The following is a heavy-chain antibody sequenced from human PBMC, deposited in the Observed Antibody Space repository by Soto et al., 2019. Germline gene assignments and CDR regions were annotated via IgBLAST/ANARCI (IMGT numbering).Heavy chain of an antibody. CDR3: AKELRETGGYYFDC. D-gene: IGHD3-16*01. CDR2: MSDDGSKK. V-gene: IGHV3-30*18. CDR1: GFSFSKYG. J-gene: IGHJ4*02. Sequence: QVHLVESGGGVVQPGRSQRLSCAASGFSFSKYGMHWVRQAPGKGLEWVAEMSDDGSKKYYGDSVKGRFTISRDNSKNTLYLLMDRLRPEDTAMYYCAKELRETGGYYFDCWGQGTLVTVSS.